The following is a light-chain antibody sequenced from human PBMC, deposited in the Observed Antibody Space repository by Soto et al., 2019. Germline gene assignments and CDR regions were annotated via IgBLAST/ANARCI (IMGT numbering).Light chain of an antibody. Sequence: EIVLTQSPATLSLSPGERATLSCGASQSVSNSYLAWYQQKPGLAPRLLISDASTRATGIPDRFSGSGSGTDFTLTISRLEPEDFAVYYCQQYGSSPQTFGQGTKVEFK. CDR2: DAS. J-gene: IGKJ1*01. CDR1: QSVSNSY. CDR3: QQYGSSPQT. V-gene: IGKV3D-20*01.